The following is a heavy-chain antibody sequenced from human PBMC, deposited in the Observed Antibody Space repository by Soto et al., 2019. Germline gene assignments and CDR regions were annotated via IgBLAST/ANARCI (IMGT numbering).Heavy chain of an antibody. CDR2: VYYSGTT. CDR1: GGSVSAKTYY. Sequence: QVQLQESGPGLLKPSETLSLTCSVSGGSVSAKTYYWSWIRQPPGKRLEWIGYVYYSGTTNYNPSLKSRVTISVDLSKNRFSLRLSSVTTADTALYYCARTTAVPNTLRSRYFFDYWGQGTLVTVSS. J-gene: IGHJ4*02. D-gene: IGHD4-17*01. CDR3: ARTTAVPNTLRSRYFFDY. V-gene: IGHV4-61*01.